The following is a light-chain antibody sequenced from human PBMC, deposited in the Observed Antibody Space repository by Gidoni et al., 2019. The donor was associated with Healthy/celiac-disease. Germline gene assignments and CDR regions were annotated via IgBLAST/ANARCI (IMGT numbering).Light chain of an antibody. CDR1: QSVSSN. CDR3: QQYNNWPQRT. CDR2: GAS. V-gene: IGKV3-15*01. J-gene: IGKJ3*01. Sequence: EIVMTQSPATLSVSPGERATLSCRASQSVSSNLAWYQQKPGQAPRLLIYGASTRATGIPARFSGSGSGTEFTLTISSLQSEDFAVYYCQQYNNWPQRTFGPXTKVDIK.